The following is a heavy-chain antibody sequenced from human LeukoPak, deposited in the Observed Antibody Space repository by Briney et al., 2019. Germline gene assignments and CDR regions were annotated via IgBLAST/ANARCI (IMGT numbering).Heavy chain of an antibody. D-gene: IGHD2-2*02. J-gene: IGHJ5*02. CDR3: ARDTARCSSTCCYTGFGLYGVDP. CDR1: GYTFTGYY. Sequence: ASVKVSCKASGYTFTGYYMHWVRQAPGQGLEWMGWINPNSGGTNYAQKFQGRVTMTRDTSISTAYMELSRLRSDDTAVYYCARDTARCSSTCCYTGFGLYGVDPWGQGTLVTVSS. CDR2: INPNSGGT. V-gene: IGHV1-2*02.